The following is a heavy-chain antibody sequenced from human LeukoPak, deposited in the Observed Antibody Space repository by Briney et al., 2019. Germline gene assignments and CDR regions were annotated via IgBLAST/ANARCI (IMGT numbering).Heavy chain of an antibody. J-gene: IGHJ4*02. CDR2: INPSSGGT. V-gene: IGHV1-2*02. Sequence: VASVKVSCKASGYTFTDYYMHWVRQAPGQGLEWMGWINPSSGGTNYAQKFQGRVTVTRDTSISTAYMELSRLRSDDTAVYYCARSPHILTGENFDYWGQGNLLTVSS. CDR1: GYTFTDYY. CDR3: ARSPHILTGENFDY. D-gene: IGHD3-9*01.